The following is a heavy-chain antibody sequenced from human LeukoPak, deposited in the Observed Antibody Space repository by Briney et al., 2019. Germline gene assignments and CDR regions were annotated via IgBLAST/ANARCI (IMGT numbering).Heavy chain of an antibody. CDR1: GYTFTGYY. D-gene: IGHD3-22*01. CDR2: INPNSGGT. J-gene: IGHJ4*02. CDR3: AMNPVPYYDSSGYPLDY. V-gene: IGHV1-2*02. Sequence: ASVKVSCKASGYTFTGYYMHWVRQAPGQGLEWMGWINPNSGGTNYEQKFQGRVTMTRDMSISTAYMELSRLRSGDTAVYYCAMNPVPYYDSSGYPLDYWGQGTLVTVSS.